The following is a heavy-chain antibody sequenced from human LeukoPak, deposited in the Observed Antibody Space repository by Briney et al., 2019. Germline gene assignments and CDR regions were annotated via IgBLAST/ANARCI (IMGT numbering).Heavy chain of an antibody. J-gene: IGHJ3*02. CDR1: GFTFSRYW. Sequence: GGSLRLSCAASGFTFSRYWMSWVRQAPGKGLEWVANIKQDGTEKYYVDSLKGRFTISKDNAKNPLYLQMSSLRAEDTAVYYCATYYDSTTYTRSNVFDIWGRGTMVTVSS. CDR2: IKQDGTEK. D-gene: IGHD3-22*01. CDR3: ATYYDSTTYTRSNVFDI. V-gene: IGHV3-7*01.